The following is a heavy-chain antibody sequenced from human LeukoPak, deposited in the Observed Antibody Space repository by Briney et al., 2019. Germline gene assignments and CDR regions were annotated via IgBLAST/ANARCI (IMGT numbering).Heavy chain of an antibody. D-gene: IGHD2/OR15-2a*01. CDR3: ARDLELGY. J-gene: IGHJ4*02. CDR2: IYDSGST. CDR1: GGSISNYY. V-gene: IGHV4-59*01. Sequence: SETLSLTCTVSGGSISNYYWSWIRQPPGKELEWIGYIYDSGSTSYNPSLKSRVTISVDSSKNQFSLKLSSVTAADAAVYYCARDLELGYWGQGTLVTVPS.